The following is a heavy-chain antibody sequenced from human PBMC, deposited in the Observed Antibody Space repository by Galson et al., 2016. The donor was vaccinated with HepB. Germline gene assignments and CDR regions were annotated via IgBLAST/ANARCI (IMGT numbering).Heavy chain of an antibody. Sequence: TLSLTCSVFGGSISSGGYFWSWIRQLPGKGLEWVGHVYYSGSTSYNPSLKSRVDISLHTPKNQFSLKLSSVTATDMALYYCATQRKTSGDFDYWGQGTLVTVSS. V-gene: IGHV4-31*03. CDR2: VYYSGST. CDR1: GGSISSGGYF. CDR3: ATQRKTSGDFDY. J-gene: IGHJ4*02.